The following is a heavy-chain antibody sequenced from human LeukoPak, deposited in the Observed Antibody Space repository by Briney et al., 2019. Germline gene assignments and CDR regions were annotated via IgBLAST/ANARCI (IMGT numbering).Heavy chain of an antibody. CDR2: MNPNSGNT. D-gene: IGHD1-26*01. CDR3: ASQGDFSEAFDI. Sequence: WASVKVSCKASGGTFSSYAISWVRQATGQGLEWMGWMNPNSGNTGYAQKFQGRVTMTRNTSISTAYMELSSLRSEDTAVYYCASQGDFSEAFDIWGQGTMVTVSS. CDR1: GGTFSSYA. V-gene: IGHV1-8*02. J-gene: IGHJ3*02.